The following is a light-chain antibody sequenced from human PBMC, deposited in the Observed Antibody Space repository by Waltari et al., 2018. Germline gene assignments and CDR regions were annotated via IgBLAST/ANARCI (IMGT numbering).Light chain of an antibody. V-gene: IGLV1-44*01. CDR3: AAWDDSLNRV. Sequence: QSVLTQPPSASGTPGQRVTISCSGSGSNIGSNAVSWYQQLPGTAPKILIHSNSLRTSGLPDRFSGSKSGSSASLAISGLQSEDEADYYCAAWDDSLNRVFGGGTKLTVL. CDR1: GSNIGSNA. J-gene: IGLJ2*01. CDR2: SNS.